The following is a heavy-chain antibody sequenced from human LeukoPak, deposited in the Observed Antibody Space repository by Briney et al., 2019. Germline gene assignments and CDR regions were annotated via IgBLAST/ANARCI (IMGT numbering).Heavy chain of an antibody. J-gene: IGHJ4*02. CDR3: ARHGSLDIVVVPAARYFDY. CDR1: GGSISSYY. CDR2: IYYSGST. D-gene: IGHD2-2*01. V-gene: IGHV4-39*01. Sequence: PSETLSLTCTVSGGSISSYYWGWIRQPPGKGLEWIGSIYYSGSTYYNPSLKSRVTISVDTSKNQFSLKLSSVTAADTAVYYCARHGSLDIVVVPAARYFDYWGQGTLVTVSS.